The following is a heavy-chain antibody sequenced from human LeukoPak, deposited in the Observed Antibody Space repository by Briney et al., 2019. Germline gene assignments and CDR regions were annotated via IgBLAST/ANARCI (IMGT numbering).Heavy chain of an antibody. Sequence: VASVKVSCKASGGTFSSYAISWVRQAPGQGLEWMGGIIPIFGTANYAQKFQGRVTITTDESTSTAYMELSSLRSEDTAVYYCASGPPRYCSSTSCPLTYYFDYWGQGTLVTVSS. CDR2: IIPIFGTA. V-gene: IGHV1-69*05. CDR1: GGTFSSYA. CDR3: ASGPPRYCSSTSCPLTYYFDY. D-gene: IGHD2-2*01. J-gene: IGHJ4*02.